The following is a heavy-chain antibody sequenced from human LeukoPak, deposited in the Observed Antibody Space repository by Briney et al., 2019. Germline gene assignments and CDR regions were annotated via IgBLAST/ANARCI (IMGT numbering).Heavy chain of an antibody. V-gene: IGHV1-18*01. D-gene: IGHD3-22*01. CDR2: ISAYNGDT. Sequence: ASVKVSCKASGYTFTNYDISWVRQAPGQGLEWIGWISAYNGDTYYAQEIQGRFTMTTDTSTTTAYMDLRSLRSDDTAVYYCARMRGNYNDRTYFDYWGQGTLVTVSS. CDR1: GYTFTNYD. J-gene: IGHJ4*02. CDR3: ARMRGNYNDRTYFDY.